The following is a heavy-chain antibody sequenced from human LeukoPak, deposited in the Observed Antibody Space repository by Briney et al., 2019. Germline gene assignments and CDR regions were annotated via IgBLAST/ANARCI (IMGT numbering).Heavy chain of an antibody. J-gene: IGHJ4*02. D-gene: IGHD3-9*01. CDR2: IRSKAYGGTT. V-gene: IGHV3-49*04. CDR3: TSTYYDILTGYRPLDY. CDR1: GFTFSNAW. Sequence: GGSLRLSCAASGFTFSNAWMSWVRQAPGKGLEWVGFIRSKAYGGTTEYAASVKGRFTIPRDDSKSIAYLQMSSLKTEDTAVYYCTSTYYDILTGYRPLDYWGQGTLVTVSS.